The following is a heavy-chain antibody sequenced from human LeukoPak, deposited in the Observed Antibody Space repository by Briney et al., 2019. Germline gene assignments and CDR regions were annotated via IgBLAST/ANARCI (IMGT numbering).Heavy chain of an antibody. D-gene: IGHD4-17*01. CDR2: ITSIGSTI. V-gene: IGHV3-11*01. Sequence: GGSLRLSCAASVFTFSYYYMSWIPQATGKGLEWVSHITSIGSTIYYADSVKGRFTISRDNAKTSLYLQMNSLRAEDTAVYYCAREYGAPYNWFDPWGQGTLVTVSS. CDR3: AREYGAPYNWFDP. J-gene: IGHJ5*02. CDR1: VFTFSYYY.